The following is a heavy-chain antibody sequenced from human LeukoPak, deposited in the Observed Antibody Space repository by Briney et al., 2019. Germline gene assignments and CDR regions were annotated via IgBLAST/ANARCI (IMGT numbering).Heavy chain of an antibody. CDR3: ARVPHCSGGSCYMTH. V-gene: IGHV1-8*02. D-gene: IGHD2-15*01. CDR2: MNPNSGNT. CDR1: GYTFTGYY. J-gene: IGHJ4*02. Sequence: ASVKVSCKASGYTFTGYYMHWVRQAPGQGLEWMGWMNPNSGNTGHAQKFQGRVTMTRNTSISTAYMELSSLGSEDTAVYYCARVPHCSGGSCYMTHWGQGTLVTVSS.